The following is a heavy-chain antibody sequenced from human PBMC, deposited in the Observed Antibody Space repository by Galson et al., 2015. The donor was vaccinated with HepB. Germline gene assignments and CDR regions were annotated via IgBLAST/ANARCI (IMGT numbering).Heavy chain of an antibody. CDR3: ARDHIAIELAPAAIGP. CDR2: ISSSSAYI. Sequence: SLRLSCAASGFTFSSYSMNWVRQAPGKGLEWVSSISSSSAYIYYADSVKGRFTISRDNAKNSLYLQMNSLRAEDTAVYYCARDHIAIELAPAAIGPWGQGTLVIVSS. CDR1: GFTFSSYS. V-gene: IGHV3-21*01. J-gene: IGHJ4*02. D-gene: IGHD2-2*02.